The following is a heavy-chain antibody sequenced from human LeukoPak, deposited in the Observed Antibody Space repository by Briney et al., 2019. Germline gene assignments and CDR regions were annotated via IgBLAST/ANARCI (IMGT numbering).Heavy chain of an antibody. D-gene: IGHD6-19*01. CDR3: AGAFRTAVAANYYLDY. J-gene: IGHJ4*02. CDR2: VNPHGGNT. CDR1: AYTFTGYD. V-gene: IGHV1-8*01. Sequence: GASVKVSCKASAYTFTGYDINWVRQATGQRLEWMGWVNPHGGNTGYAQKFQGRVTMTTDTSISTAYLELNSLRSEDTAVYYCAGAFRTAVAANYYLDYWGQGTLVTVSS.